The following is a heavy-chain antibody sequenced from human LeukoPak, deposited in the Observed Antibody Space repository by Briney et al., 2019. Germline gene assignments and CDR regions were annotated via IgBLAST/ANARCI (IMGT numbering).Heavy chain of an antibody. J-gene: IGHJ2*01. V-gene: IGHV3-48*03. D-gene: IGHD5-24*01. Sequence: GGSLRLSCAASGFTFSSYEMNWVRQAPGKGLEWVSYISSSGSTIYYADSVKGRFTISRDNAKNSLYLQMNSLRAEDTAVYYCARERWLQSYFDLWGRGTLVTVSS. CDR2: ISSSGSTI. CDR3: ARERWLQSYFDL. CDR1: GFTFSSYE.